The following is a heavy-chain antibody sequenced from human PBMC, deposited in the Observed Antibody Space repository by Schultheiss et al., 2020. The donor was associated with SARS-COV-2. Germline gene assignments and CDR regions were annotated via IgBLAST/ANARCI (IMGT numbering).Heavy chain of an antibody. Sequence: GESLKISCAASGFTFSSYAMYWVRQAPGKGLEWVAVISYDGSNKYYADSVKGRFTISRDNAKNTLYLQMNSLRAEDTAVYYCAHHTIFGVVIAFQHWGQGTLVTVFS. D-gene: IGHD3-3*01. CDR1: GFTFSSYA. V-gene: IGHV3-30*04. J-gene: IGHJ1*01. CDR2: ISYDGSNK. CDR3: AHHTIFGVVIAFQH.